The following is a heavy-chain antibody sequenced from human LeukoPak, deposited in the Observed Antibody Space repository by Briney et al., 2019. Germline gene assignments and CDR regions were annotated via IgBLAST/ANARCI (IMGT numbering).Heavy chain of an antibody. Sequence: SETLSLTCTASGGSISSHYWSWIRQPPGKGLEWIGYIYGTGSTKYNPSLESRVTISLETSKNQFSLKVTSVTAADTAVYYCARDMLATTALDYWGQGTLVTVSS. J-gene: IGHJ4*02. CDR1: GGSISSHY. CDR3: ARDMLATTALDY. D-gene: IGHD5-24*01. CDR2: IYGTGST. V-gene: IGHV4-59*11.